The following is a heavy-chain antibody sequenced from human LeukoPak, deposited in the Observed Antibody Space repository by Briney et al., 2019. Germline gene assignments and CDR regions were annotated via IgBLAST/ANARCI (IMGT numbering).Heavy chain of an antibody. CDR1: GASITNYY. J-gene: IGHJ4*02. V-gene: IGHV4-59*01. Sequence: SETLSLTCSVSGASITNYYWSWIRQAPGKGLEWIGYIYYSGNTSTYNPSLKSRAIISLYTSRKYFSLELRSVTAADTAVYYCARGGSYGAYLDYWGQGALVIVSS. D-gene: IGHD1-26*01. CDR2: IYYSGNT. CDR3: ARGGSYGAYLDY.